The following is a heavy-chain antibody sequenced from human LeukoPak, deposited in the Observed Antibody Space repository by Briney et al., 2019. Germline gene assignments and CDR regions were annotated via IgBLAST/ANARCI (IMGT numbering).Heavy chain of an antibody. J-gene: IGHJ5*02. D-gene: IGHD6-6*01. CDR2: ISSSSSTI. CDR3: ARSGAARGLWFDP. V-gene: IGHV3-48*01. CDR1: GYTFASYW. Sequence: GESLKISCKGSGYTFASYWIAWVRQVPGQGLEWVSYISSSSSTIYYADSVKGRFTISRDNAKNSLYLQMNSLRAEDTAVYYCARSGAARGLWFDPWGQGTLVTVSS.